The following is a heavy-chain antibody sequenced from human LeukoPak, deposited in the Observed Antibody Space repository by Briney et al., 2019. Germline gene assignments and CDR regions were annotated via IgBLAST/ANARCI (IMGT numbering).Heavy chain of an antibody. V-gene: IGHV1-18*01. CDR3: ARDDGAPSYYDILTGYYPEAFDI. D-gene: IGHD3-9*01. CDR1: GYTFTSYG. Sequence: ASVKVSCKASGYTFTSYGISWMRQAPGQGLEWMGWISAYNGNTNYAQKLQGRVTMTTDTSTSTAYMELRSLRSDDTAVYYCARDDGAPSYYDILTGYYPEAFDIWGQGTMVTVSS. J-gene: IGHJ3*02. CDR2: ISAYNGNT.